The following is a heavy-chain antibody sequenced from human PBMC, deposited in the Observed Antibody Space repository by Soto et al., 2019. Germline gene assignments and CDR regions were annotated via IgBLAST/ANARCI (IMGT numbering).Heavy chain of an antibody. CDR3: ARVRVTAMVILSWFDP. CDR2: IIPIFGTA. D-gene: IGHD5-18*01. V-gene: IGHV1-69*13. CDR1: GGTFSSYA. Sequence: GASVKVSCKASGGTFSSYAISWVRQAPGQGLEWMGGIIPIFGTANYARKFQGRVTITADESTSTAYMELSSLRSEDTAVYYCARVRVTAMVILSWFDPWGQGTLVTVSS. J-gene: IGHJ5*02.